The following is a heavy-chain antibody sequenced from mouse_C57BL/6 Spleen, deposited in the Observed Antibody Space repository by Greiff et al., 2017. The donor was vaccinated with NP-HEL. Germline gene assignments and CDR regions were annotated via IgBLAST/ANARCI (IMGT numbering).Heavy chain of an antibody. V-gene: IGHV3-6*01. J-gene: IGHJ1*03. CDR2: ISYDGSN. CDR3: ASGGYYGSSLYFDV. Sequence: EVKVEESGPGLVKPSQSLSLTCSVTGYSITSGYYWNWIRQFPGNKLEWMGYISYDGSNNYNPSLKNRISITRDTSKNQFFLKLNSVTTEDTATYYCASGGYYGSSLYFDVWGTGTTVTVSS. CDR1: GYSITSGYY. D-gene: IGHD1-1*01.